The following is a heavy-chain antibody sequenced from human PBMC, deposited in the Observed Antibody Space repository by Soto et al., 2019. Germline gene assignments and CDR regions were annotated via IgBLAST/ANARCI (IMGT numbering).Heavy chain of an antibody. CDR1: GGSFSGYY. D-gene: IGHD6-13*01. CDR3: AGARIAAAGRDFDY. Sequence: PSETLSLTCAVCGGSFSGYYWSWIRQPPGKGLEWIGEINHSGSTNYNPSLKSRVTISVDTSKNQFSLKLSSVTAADTAVYYCAGARIAAAGRDFDYWGQGTLVTVSS. J-gene: IGHJ4*02. V-gene: IGHV4-34*01. CDR2: INHSGST.